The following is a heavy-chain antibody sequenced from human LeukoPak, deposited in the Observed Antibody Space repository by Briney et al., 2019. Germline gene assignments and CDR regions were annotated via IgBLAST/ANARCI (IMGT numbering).Heavy chain of an antibody. CDR3: AKVLTGDRGYFDY. CDR1: GFTFSSYA. Sequence: SGGSLRLSCAASGFTFSSYAMSWVRQAPGKGLEWVSTISGGGGSTNYADSVKGRFTISRDNSKNTLYLQMNSLRAEDTAVYYCAKVLTGDRGYFDYWGQGTLVTVSS. J-gene: IGHJ4*02. V-gene: IGHV3-23*01. CDR2: ISGGGGST. D-gene: IGHD7-27*01.